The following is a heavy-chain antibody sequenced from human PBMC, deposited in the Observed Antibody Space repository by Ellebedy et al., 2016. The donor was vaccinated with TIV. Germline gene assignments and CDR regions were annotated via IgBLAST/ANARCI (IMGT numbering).Heavy chain of an antibody. D-gene: IGHD3-3*01. Sequence: SGPTLVKPTETLTLTCTISGFSLSNASMAVSWIRQPPGKALEWLAHISSSDEKSYSTSLKSRLTITKDTSKNHVVLVMTNMDPEDTATYYCVSSGPTIFGSTRNFDYWGQGTLVTVSS. CDR2: ISSSDEK. CDR1: GFSLSNASMA. CDR3: VSSGPTIFGSTRNFDY. J-gene: IGHJ4*02. V-gene: IGHV2-26*03.